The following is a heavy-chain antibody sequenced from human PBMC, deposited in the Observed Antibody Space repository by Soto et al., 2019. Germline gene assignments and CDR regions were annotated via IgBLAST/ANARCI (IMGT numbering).Heavy chain of an antibody. Sequence: EVQLVESGGSLVQPGGSLRLSCAASGFTFSSYSMNWVRQAPGKGLEWVSYISGSSSTMYYADSVKGRFTISRDKAKNSLYLQMNSLSDEEAAVYYCAIDQVGIINCFFDLWGRGTMVTVSS. CDR3: AIDQVGIINCFFDL. CDR2: ISGSSSTM. V-gene: IGHV3-48*02. J-gene: IGHJ2*01. CDR1: GFTFSSYS. D-gene: IGHD3-3*01.